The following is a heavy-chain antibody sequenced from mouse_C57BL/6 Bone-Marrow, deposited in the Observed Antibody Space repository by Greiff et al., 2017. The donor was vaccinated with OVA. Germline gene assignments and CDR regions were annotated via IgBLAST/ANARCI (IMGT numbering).Heavy chain of an antibody. CDR2: IYPGSGST. Sequence: VQLQQPGAELVKPGASVKMSCKASGYTFTSYWITWVKQRPGQGLEWIGDIYPGSGSTNYNEKFKSKATLTVDTSSSTAYMQLSSLTSEDSAVYYCARHYSNYEGSFDYWGQGTTLTVSS. V-gene: IGHV1-55*01. J-gene: IGHJ2*01. CDR3: ARHYSNYEGSFDY. D-gene: IGHD2-5*01. CDR1: GYTFTSYW.